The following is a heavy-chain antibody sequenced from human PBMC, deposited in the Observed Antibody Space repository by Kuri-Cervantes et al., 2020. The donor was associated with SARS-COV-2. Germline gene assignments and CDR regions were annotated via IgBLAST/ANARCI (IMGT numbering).Heavy chain of an antibody. CDR3: AREGSSSLAWFDP. CDR1: GGSISSGSYY. CDR2: IYTSGST. D-gene: IGHD6-6*01. J-gene: IGHJ5*02. Sequence: GSLRLSCTVSGGSISSGSYYWSWIRQPGGKGLESIGYIYTSGSTNSNPSLKSRVTISVDTSKNQYSLRLSSVTAADTAVYYCAREGSSSLAWFDPWAREPWSPSPQ. V-gene: IGHV4-61*10.